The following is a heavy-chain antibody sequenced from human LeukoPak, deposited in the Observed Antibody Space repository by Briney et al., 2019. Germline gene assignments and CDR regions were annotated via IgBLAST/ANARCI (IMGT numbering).Heavy chain of an antibody. J-gene: IGHJ4*02. CDR3: ARGPSSSGWYPYFDY. Sequence: SETLSLTCTVSGGSSSSYYWSWIRQPPGKGLEWIGYIYYSGSTNYNPSLKNRVTISVDTSKNQFSLKLSSVTAADTAVYYCARGPSSSGWYPYFDYWGQGTLVTVSS. D-gene: IGHD6-19*01. V-gene: IGHV4-59*01. CDR2: IYYSGST. CDR1: GGSSSSYY.